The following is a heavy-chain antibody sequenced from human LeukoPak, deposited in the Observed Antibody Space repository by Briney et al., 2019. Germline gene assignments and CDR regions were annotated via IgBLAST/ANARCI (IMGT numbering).Heavy chain of an antibody. CDR3: AKGIQPSDKNGFDM. D-gene: IGHD5-18*01. Sequence: VGSLRLSCAASGFTFSDYAMHWVRQAPGKGLEWVAHIWYDGSNEKYADSVKGRFIISRDNSKNALYFQMNSLRAEDTAVYYCAKGIQPSDKNGFDMWGQGTMVTVSS. CDR2: IWYDGSNE. J-gene: IGHJ3*02. V-gene: IGHV3-33*06. CDR1: GFTFSDYA.